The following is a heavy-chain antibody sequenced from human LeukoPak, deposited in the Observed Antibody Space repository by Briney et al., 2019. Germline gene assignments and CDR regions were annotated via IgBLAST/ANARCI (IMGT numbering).Heavy chain of an antibody. V-gene: IGHV4-59*01. D-gene: IGHD3-3*01. J-gene: IGHJ6*04. CDR2: IYQSGTT. CDR1: GGSISDYY. CDR3: ARATNYDLWSAYYHHMDF. Sequence: SETLSLTCTVSGGSISDYYWCWIRQSPGKGLEWIGHIYQSGTTNYNPSLKSRVTISVDTSKNQFSLKLSSVTAADTAVYYCARATNYDLWSAYYHHMDFWGKGTTVTVSS.